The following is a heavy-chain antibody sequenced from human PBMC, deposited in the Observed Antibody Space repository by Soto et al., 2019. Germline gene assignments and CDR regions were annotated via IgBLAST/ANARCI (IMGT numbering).Heavy chain of an antibody. CDR2: ISGSGGST. V-gene: IGHV3-23*01. Sequence: PGGSLRLSCAASGFTFSSYAMSWVRQAPGKGLEWVSAISGSGGSTYYADSVKGRSTISRDNSKNTLYLQMNSLRAEDTAVYYCASTPYTHYDFWSGYYHHFDYWGQGTLVTVSS. J-gene: IGHJ4*02. CDR1: GFTFSSYA. CDR3: ASTPYTHYDFWSGYYHHFDY. D-gene: IGHD3-3*01.